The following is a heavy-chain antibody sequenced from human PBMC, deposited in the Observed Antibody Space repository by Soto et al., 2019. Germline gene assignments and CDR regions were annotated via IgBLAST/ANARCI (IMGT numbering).Heavy chain of an antibody. D-gene: IGHD3-10*01. CDR1: GFTFSSYA. J-gene: IGHJ4*02. V-gene: IGHV3-23*01. CDR2: ISGSGGST. CDR3: AKDFVDMVRGVIEDGSY. Sequence: GGSLRLSCAASGFTFSSYAMSWVRQAPGKGLEWVSAISGSGGSTYYADSVKGRFTISRDNSKNTLYLQMNSLRAEDTAVYYCAKDFVDMVRGVIEDGSYWGQGTLVTVSS.